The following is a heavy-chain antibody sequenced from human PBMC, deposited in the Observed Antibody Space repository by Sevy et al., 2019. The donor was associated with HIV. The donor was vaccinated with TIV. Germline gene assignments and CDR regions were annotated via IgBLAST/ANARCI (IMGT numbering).Heavy chain of an antibody. Sequence: ASVKVSCKASGYTFTGYYMHWVRQAPGQGLEWMGRINPNSGGTNYAQKFQGRVTMTRDTSISTAYMELGRLRSDDTAVYYCAVVGDSSGYSDYWGQGTLVTVSS. D-gene: IGHD3-22*01. V-gene: IGHV1-2*06. J-gene: IGHJ4*02. CDR1: GYTFTGYY. CDR2: INPNSGGT. CDR3: AVVGDSSGYSDY.